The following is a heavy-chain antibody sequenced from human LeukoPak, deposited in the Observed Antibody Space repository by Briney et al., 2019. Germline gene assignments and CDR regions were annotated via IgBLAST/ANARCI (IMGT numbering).Heavy chain of an antibody. J-gene: IGHJ5*02. CDR1: GYTFTSYG. Sequence: GASVKVSCKASGYTFTSYGISWVRQAPGQGLEWMGWISAYNGNTNYAQKLRGRVTMTTDTSTSTAYMELRSLRSDDTAVHYCARDPYCSGGSCYEFYNWFDPWGQGTLVTVSS. CDR3: ARDPYCSGGSCYEFYNWFDP. CDR2: ISAYNGNT. D-gene: IGHD2-15*01. V-gene: IGHV1-18*04.